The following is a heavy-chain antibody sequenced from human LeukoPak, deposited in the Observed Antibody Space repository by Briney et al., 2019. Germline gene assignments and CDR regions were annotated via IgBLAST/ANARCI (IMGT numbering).Heavy chain of an antibody. CDR3: AKTGNPATGDY. CDR2: FSGSGGST. J-gene: IGHJ4*02. D-gene: IGHD1-1*01. CDR1: GFTFSSYG. Sequence: GGSLRLSCAASGFTFSSYGMNWVRQAPGKGLEWVSAFSGSGGSTYYADSVKGRFTISRDNSKNTLYLQMNSLRAEDTAVYYCAKTGNPATGDYWGQGTLVTVSS. V-gene: IGHV3-23*01.